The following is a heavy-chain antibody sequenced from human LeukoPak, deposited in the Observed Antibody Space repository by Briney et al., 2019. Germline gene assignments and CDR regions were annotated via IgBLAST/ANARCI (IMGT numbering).Heavy chain of an antibody. V-gene: IGHV3-9*01. CDR2: ISWNSGSI. CDR3: AKDIIGSSGWYSMPDY. J-gene: IGHJ4*02. D-gene: IGHD6-19*01. Sequence: GGSLRLSCAASGFTFDDYAMLWVRQAPGKGLEWVSGISWNSGSIGYADSVKGRFTMSRDNAKNSLYLQMNSLRAEDTALYYCAKDIIGSSGWYSMPDYWGQGTLVTVSS. CDR1: GFTFDDYA.